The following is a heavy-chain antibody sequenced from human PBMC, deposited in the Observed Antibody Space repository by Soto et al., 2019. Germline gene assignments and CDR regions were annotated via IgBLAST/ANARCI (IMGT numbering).Heavy chain of an antibody. CDR1: GGSISSGGYS. CDR3: ASRPSGSGFDP. D-gene: IGHD1-26*01. CDR2: IYHSGST. J-gene: IGHJ5*02. Sequence: QLQLQESGSGLVKPSQTLSLTCAVSGGSISSGGYSWSWLRQPPGKGLECIGYIYHSGSTYYNPSLKSRVTISVDRSKNQFSLKLSSVTAADTAVYYCASRPSGSGFDPWGQGTLVTVSS. V-gene: IGHV4-30-2*01.